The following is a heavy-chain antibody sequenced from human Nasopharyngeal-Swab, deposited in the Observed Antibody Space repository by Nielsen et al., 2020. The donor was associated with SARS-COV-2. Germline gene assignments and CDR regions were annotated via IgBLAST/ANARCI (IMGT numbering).Heavy chain of an antibody. D-gene: IGHD6-13*01. CDR1: GGSISSSSYY. J-gene: IGHJ2*01. CDR3: ARHGSIVAAANYWYFDL. V-gene: IGHV4-39*01. Sequence: SETLSLTCTVSGGSISSSSYYWGWIRQPPGKGLEWIGSIYYSGSTYYNPSLKSRVTISVDTSKNQFSLKLSSVTAADTAVYYCARHGSIVAAANYWYFDLWGRGTLVTVSS. CDR2: IYYSGST.